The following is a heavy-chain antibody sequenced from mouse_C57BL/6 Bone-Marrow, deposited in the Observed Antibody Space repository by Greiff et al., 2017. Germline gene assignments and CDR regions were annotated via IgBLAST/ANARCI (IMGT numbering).Heavy chain of an antibody. CDR1: GYTFTSYW. J-gene: IGHJ4*01. CDR3: ARGCFYAMDY. Sequence: VQLQQPGAELVRPGSSVKLSCKASGYTFTSYWMHWVKQRPIQGLEWIGNIDPSDSETHYTQKFKDKATLTVDKSSSTAYMQLSSVTCEDSAVYYCARGCFYAMDYWGQGTSVTVSS. CDR2: IDPSDSET. V-gene: IGHV1-52*01.